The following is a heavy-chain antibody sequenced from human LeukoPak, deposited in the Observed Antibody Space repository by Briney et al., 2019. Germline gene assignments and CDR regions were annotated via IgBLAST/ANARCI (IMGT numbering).Heavy chain of an antibody. V-gene: IGHV1-2*02. D-gene: IGHD3-3*01. CDR1: GYIFTGYY. J-gene: IGHJ4*02. CDR3: ARPLRYYDFWSGYYH. CDR2: INPNSGGT. Sequence: VASVKVSCKASGYIFTGYYMHWVRQAPGQGLEWMGWINPNSGGTNYAQKFQGRVTMTRDTSISTAYMELSRLRSDDTAVYYCARPLRYYDFWSGYYHWGQGTLVTVSS.